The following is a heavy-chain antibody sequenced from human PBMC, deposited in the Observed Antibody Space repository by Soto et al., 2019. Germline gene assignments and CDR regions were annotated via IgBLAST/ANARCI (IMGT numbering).Heavy chain of an antibody. J-gene: IGHJ3*02. CDR3: AKDLYSNYGDAFDI. V-gene: IGHV3-9*01. Sequence: SLRLSCAASGFTFDDYAMHWVLQAPGKGLEWVSGISWNSDNIGYADSVKGRFTISRDNAKNSLYLQMNSLRAEDTALYYCAKDLYSNYGDAFDIWGQGTMVTVSS. CDR2: ISWNSDNI. CDR1: GFTFDDYA. D-gene: IGHD4-4*01.